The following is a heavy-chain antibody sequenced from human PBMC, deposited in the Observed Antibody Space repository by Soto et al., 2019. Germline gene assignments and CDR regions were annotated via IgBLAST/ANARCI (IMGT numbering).Heavy chain of an antibody. CDR3: ASRFTPPYSDYAPEWYFDL. D-gene: IGHD4-17*01. Sequence: ASVKVSCKASGYTFTSYGISWVQQAPGQGLEWMGWISAYNGNTNYAQKLQGRVTMTTDTSTSTAYMELRSLRSDDTAVYYCASRFTPPYSDYAPEWYFDLWGRGTLVTVAS. CDR1: GYTFTSYG. J-gene: IGHJ2*01. V-gene: IGHV1-18*01. CDR2: ISAYNGNT.